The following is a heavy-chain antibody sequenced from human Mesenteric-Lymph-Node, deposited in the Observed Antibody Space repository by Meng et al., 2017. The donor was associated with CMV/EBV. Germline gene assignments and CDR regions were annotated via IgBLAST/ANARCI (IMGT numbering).Heavy chain of an antibody. CDR1: GGSISSSNW. J-gene: IGHJ4*02. V-gene: IGHV4-4*02. CDR3: AREVPQLGTFDY. D-gene: IGHD7-27*01. Sequence: AVSGGSISSSNWWSWVRQPPGKGLEWIGEIYHSGSTNYNPSLKSRVTISVDKSKNQFSLKLSSLTAADTAVYYCAREVPQLGTFDYWGQGTLVTVSS. CDR2: IYHSGST.